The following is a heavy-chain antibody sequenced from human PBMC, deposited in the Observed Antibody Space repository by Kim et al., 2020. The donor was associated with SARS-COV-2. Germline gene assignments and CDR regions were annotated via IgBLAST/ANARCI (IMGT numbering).Heavy chain of an antibody. V-gene: IGHV4-59*08. J-gene: IGHJ3*02. CDR3: ARLGRGSSWQEYAFDI. D-gene: IGHD6-13*01. Sequence: SLKSRVTISVDTSKNQFSLKLSSVTAADTAVYYCARLGRGSSWQEYAFDIWGQGTMVTVSS.